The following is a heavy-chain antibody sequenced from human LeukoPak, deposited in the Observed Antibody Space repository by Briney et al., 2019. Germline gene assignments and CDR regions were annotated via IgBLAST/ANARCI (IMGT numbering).Heavy chain of an antibody. V-gene: IGHV4-59*12. J-gene: IGHJ3*02. Sequence: SETLSLTCTVSGGSISSYYWSWIRQPPGKGLEWIGYIYYSGSTNYNPSLKSRVTISVDTSKNQFSLKLSSVTAADTAVYYCARGVQEDIVVVPAAPGAFDIWGQGTMVTVSS. CDR2: IYYSGST. D-gene: IGHD2-2*01. CDR1: GGSISSYY. CDR3: ARGVQEDIVVVPAAPGAFDI.